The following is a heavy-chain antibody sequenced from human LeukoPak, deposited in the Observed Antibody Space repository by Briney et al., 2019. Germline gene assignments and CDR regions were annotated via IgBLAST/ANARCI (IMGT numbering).Heavy chain of an antibody. J-gene: IGHJ6*02. CDR1: GFTFSTYS. CDR2: ISYDGINT. CDR3: ARTTGSRRLPGTPHGMDV. Sequence: PGGSLRLSCAASGFTFSTYSMHWVRQAPGKGLEWMTIISYDGINTYYADSVKGRFTISRDNSKNTLYLQMNSLTFEDTAVYYCARTTGSRRLPGTPHGMDVWGQGTTVAVSS. D-gene: IGHD3-10*01. V-gene: IGHV3-30-3*01.